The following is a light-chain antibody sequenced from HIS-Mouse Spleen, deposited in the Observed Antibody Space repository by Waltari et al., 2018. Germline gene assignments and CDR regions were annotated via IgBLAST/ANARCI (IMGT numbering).Light chain of an antibody. CDR2: EGS. V-gene: IGLV2-23*01. CDR3: CSYAGSPRV. Sequence: QSALTQPASVSGSPGQSITISCTGTSSDVGSYNLVSWYQQHPGKAPKLMIYEGSKRPSGGSNRFSGSKSGNTASLTISGLQAEDEADYYCCSYAGSPRVFGGGTKLTVL. J-gene: IGLJ3*02. CDR1: SSDVGSYNL.